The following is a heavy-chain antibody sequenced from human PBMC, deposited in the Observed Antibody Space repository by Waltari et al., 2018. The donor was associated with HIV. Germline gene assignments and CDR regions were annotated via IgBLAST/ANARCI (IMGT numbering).Heavy chain of an antibody. CDR1: GYTFTSYG. D-gene: IGHD4-17*01. CDR3: ARLGGVSVSYGGKDY. V-gene: IGHV1-18*01. CDR2: MSAYKGNT. J-gene: IGHJ4*02. Sequence: QVQLVQSGAEVKKPGASVKFSCKSSGYTFTSYGISWVRQATGQGLEWMGRMSAYKGNTNYEQKVQGRGSRPTNTSTSTAYMEVRSRRSDDTAVYYCARLGGVSVSYGGKDYWGQGTLVTVSS.